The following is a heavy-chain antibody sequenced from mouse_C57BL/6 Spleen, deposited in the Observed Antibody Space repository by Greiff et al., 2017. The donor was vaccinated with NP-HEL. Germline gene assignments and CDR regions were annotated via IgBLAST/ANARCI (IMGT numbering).Heavy chain of an antibody. Sequence: QVQLKQSGAELARPGASVKLSCKASGYTFTSYGISWVKQSTGQGLEWIGEIYPRSGNTYYNEKFKGKATLTADKSSSTAYMELRSLTSEDSAVYFCARRYYDYDLYYAMDYWGQGTSVTVSS. CDR1: GYTFTSYG. D-gene: IGHD2-4*01. CDR2: IYPRSGNT. J-gene: IGHJ4*01. CDR3: ARRYYDYDLYYAMDY. V-gene: IGHV1-81*01.